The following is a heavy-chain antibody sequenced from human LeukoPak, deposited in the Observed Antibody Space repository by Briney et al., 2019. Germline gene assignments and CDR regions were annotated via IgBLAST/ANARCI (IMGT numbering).Heavy chain of an antibody. CDR3: ARDLVTVTKGFDI. J-gene: IGHJ3*02. CDR2: ISHIGRT. CDR1: GDSFSSHY. V-gene: IGHV4-59*11. D-gene: IGHD4-17*01. Sequence: PSETLPLTCAVSGDSFSSHYWTWIRQPPGTGLEWIGYISHIGRTNYNPSLKSRVTISIDTSKNQFSLKLRSVTAADTAVYYCARDLVTVTKGFDIWGQGTMVSVSS.